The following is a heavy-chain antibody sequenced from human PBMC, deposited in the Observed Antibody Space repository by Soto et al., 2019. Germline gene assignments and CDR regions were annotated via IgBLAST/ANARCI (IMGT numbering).Heavy chain of an antibody. D-gene: IGHD6-19*01. CDR1: GFTFSGSA. CDR2: IRSKANSYAT. Sequence: PGGSLRLSCAASGFTFSGSAMHWVRQASGKGLEWVGRIRSKANSYATAYAASVKGRFTISRDDSENTAYLQMNSLKTEDTAVYYCTSLAVTGEFDNWGQGALVTVSS. J-gene: IGHJ4*02. V-gene: IGHV3-73*01. CDR3: TSLAVTGEFDN.